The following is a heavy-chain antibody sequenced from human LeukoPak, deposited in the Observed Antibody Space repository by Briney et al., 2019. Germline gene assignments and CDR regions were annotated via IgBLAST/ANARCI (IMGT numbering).Heavy chain of an antibody. Sequence: PGGSLRLSCAASGFTFSSYAMSWVRQAPGKGLEWVSAISGSGGSTYYADSVKGRFTISRDNSKNTLYLQMNSLRAEDTAVYYCARDLTVDDAFDIWGQGTMVTVSS. CDR1: GFTFSSYA. J-gene: IGHJ3*02. V-gene: IGHV3-23*01. CDR2: ISGSGGST. CDR3: ARDLTVDDAFDI. D-gene: IGHD4-23*01.